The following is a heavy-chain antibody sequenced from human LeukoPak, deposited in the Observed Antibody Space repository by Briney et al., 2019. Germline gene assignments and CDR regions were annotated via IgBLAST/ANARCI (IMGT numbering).Heavy chain of an antibody. J-gene: IGHJ3*02. CDR2: TSYDGSNK. CDR1: GFTFSNYA. CDR3: ARERPQYRHVFDI. V-gene: IGHV3-30-3*01. D-gene: IGHD4-11*01. Sequence: GGFLRLSCAASGFTFSNYAIHWVRQAPGKGLEWVAGTSYDGSNKYYADSVKGRFTVSRDISKNTLYLQMNSLRADDTAVYYCARERPQYRHVFDIWGQGTMVTVSS.